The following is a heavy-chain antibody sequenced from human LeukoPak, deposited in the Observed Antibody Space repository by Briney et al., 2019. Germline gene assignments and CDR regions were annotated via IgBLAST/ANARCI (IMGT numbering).Heavy chain of an antibody. CDR1: GYTFTGYY. V-gene: IGHV1-2*02. CDR3: ARDEEDYSNYVLDP. Sequence: ASVKVSCKTSGYTFTGYYMHWVRQAPGQGLEWMGWINPNSGGTNYAQKFQGRVTMTRDTSISTAYMELSRLRSDDTAVYYCARDEEDYSNYVLDPWGQGTLVIVSS. J-gene: IGHJ5*02. CDR2: INPNSGGT. D-gene: IGHD4-11*01.